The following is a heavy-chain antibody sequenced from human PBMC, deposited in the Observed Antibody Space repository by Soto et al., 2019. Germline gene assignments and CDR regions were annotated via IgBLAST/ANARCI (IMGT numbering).Heavy chain of an antibody. CDR2: MNPNSGNT. Sequence: QVQLVQSGAEVKKPGASVKVSCKASGYTFTSYDINWVRQATGQGLEWMGWMNPNSGNTVYAQKFQGRVTMTRNTSISTAYMELSSMRSEDTAVYYCARDHDYGDWGWFDPWGQGTLVTVYS. D-gene: IGHD4-17*01. CDR1: GYTFTSYD. CDR3: ARDHDYGDWGWFDP. V-gene: IGHV1-8*01. J-gene: IGHJ5*02.